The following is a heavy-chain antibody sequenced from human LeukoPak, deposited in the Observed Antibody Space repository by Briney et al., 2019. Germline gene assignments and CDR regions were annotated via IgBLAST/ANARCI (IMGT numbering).Heavy chain of an antibody. D-gene: IGHD5-24*01. J-gene: IGHJ3*02. V-gene: IGHV3-21*01. CDR1: GFTFSSYS. CDR3: ARDLGDGYNNDAFDI. Sequence: GGSLRLSCAASGFTFSSYSMNWVRQAPGKGLEWVSSISSSSSYIYYADSVKGRFAISRDNAKNSLYLQMNSLRAEDTAVYYCARDLGDGYNNDAFDIWGQGTMVTVSS. CDR2: ISSSSSYI.